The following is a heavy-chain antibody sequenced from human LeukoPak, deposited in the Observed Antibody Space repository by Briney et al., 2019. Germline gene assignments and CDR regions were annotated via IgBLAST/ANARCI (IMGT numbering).Heavy chain of an antibody. CDR3: ARGGQLAVPDPFDS. CDR2: IYYSGST. J-gene: IGHJ4*02. CDR1: GGSLRSHY. Sequence: SETLSLTCTLSGGSLRSHYWSWIRQPPGKALEWLGHIYYSGSTTYSPSLKSRLTISVDTSRNQFTLSLISVTAADTAVYYCARGGQLAVPDPFDSWGQGTLVTVSS. V-gene: IGHV4-59*11. D-gene: IGHD6-19*01.